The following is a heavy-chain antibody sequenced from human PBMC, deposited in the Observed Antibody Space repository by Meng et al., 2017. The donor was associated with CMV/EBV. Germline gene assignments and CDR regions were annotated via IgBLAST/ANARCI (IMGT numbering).Heavy chain of an antibody. J-gene: IGHJ4*02. V-gene: IGHV3-30*02. CDR2: IRYDGSNK. Sequence: QVQLVESGGGVVQPGGSLSLSCAASGFTFSSYGMHWVRQAPGKGLEWVAFIRYDGSNKYYADSVKGRFTISRDNSKNTLYLQMNSLRAEDTAVYYCAKDTGFGGYFDYWGQGTLVTVSS. CDR1: GFTFSSYG. CDR3: AKDTGFGGYFDY. D-gene: IGHD3-16*01.